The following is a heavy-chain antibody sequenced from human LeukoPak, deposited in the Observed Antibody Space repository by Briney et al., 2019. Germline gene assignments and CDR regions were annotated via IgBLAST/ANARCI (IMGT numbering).Heavy chain of an antibody. D-gene: IGHD3-3*01. J-gene: IGHJ4*02. Sequence: PGGSLRLSCAASGFTFSDYYMSWIRQAPGKGLEWVSYISSSGSTIYYADSVKGRFTISRDNAKNSLYLQMNSLRAEDTAVYYGARGSGTNFWSGYYTGFDYWGQGTLVTVSS. CDR1: GFTFSDYY. CDR3: ARGSGTNFWSGYYTGFDY. V-gene: IGHV3-11*04. CDR2: ISSSGSTI.